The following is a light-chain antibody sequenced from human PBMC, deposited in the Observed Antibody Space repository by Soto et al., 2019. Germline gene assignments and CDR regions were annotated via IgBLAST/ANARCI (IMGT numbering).Light chain of an antibody. Sequence: DIQMTQSPPTLSASVGDRVTISCRASESITNWLAWYQHKPGKAPKLLIYKASSLESGVPSRFSGSGSGTEFTLTISSLQPDDFATYYCQRYKSPPWTFGQGTKVDIK. J-gene: IGKJ1*01. CDR2: KAS. CDR3: QRYKSPPWT. V-gene: IGKV1-5*03. CDR1: ESITNW.